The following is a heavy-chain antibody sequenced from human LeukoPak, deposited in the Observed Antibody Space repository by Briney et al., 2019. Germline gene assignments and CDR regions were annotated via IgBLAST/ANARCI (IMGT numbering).Heavy chain of an antibody. D-gene: IGHD6-19*01. CDR3: ARGRWAVAGTLYFDY. CDR2: IGTAGDP. V-gene: IGHV3-13*05. J-gene: IGHJ4*02. CDR1: GFTFSSYD. Sequence: GGSLRLSCAASGFTFSSYDMHWVRQATGKGREGVSAIGTAGDPYYPCSVKGRFTIPRENAKNSLYLQMTSLRAGDTAVYYCARGRWAVAGTLYFDYWGQGTLVTVSS.